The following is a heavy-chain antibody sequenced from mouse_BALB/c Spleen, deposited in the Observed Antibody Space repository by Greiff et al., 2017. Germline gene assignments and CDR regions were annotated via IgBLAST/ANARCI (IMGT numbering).Heavy chain of an antibody. Sequence: EVQLQESGPGLVKPSQSLSLTCTVTGYSITSDYAWNWIRQFPGNKLEWMGYISYSGSTSYNPSLKSRISITRDTSKNQFFLQLNSVTTEDTATYYCTRDRGYAMDYWGQGTSVTVSS. V-gene: IGHV3-2*02. J-gene: IGHJ4*01. CDR3: TRDRGYAMDY. CDR1: GYSITSDYA. CDR2: ISYSGST.